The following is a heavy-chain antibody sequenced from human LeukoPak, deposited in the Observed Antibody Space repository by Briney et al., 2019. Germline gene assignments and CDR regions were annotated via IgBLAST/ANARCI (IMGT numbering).Heavy chain of an antibody. CDR2: IYDSGST. V-gene: IGHV4-59*08. CDR3: ASIYYYDSAPIDP. Sequence: KPSETLSLTCTVSGGSISSYYWSWIRQPPGKGLEWIGYIYDSGSTNYNPSLKSRVTISVDTSKNQFSLKLSSVTAADTAVYYCASIYYYDSAPIDPWGQGTLVTVSS. D-gene: IGHD3-22*01. CDR1: GGSISSYY. J-gene: IGHJ5*02.